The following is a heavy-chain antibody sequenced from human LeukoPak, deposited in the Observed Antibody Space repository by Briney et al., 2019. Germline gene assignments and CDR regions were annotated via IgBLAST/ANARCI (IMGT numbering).Heavy chain of an antibody. J-gene: IGHJ4*02. D-gene: IGHD3-10*01. Sequence: GGSLRLSCAASRFTFSNYAMHWVRQAPGKGLEWVALISYDGSNKYYADSVKGRLTISRDNSKHTLYPQMNSLRTEDTAVYYCARDPSLWFGELLYPPTGIDYWGQGTLVTVSS. CDR1: RFTFSNYA. V-gene: IGHV3-30-3*01. CDR3: ARDPSLWFGELLYPPTGIDY. CDR2: ISYDGSNK.